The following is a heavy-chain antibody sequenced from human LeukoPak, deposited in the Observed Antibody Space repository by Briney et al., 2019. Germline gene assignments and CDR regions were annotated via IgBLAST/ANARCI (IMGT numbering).Heavy chain of an antibody. J-gene: IGHJ4*02. Sequence: AASVKVSCKASGYTFTGYYIHWVRQAPGQGLEWMGWINPNRGGTNYAQNFQGRVTMTSDTSITTVYMELSRLTSDDTSVYYCAGSVASSGHMPHHYWGQGTLVTVSS. V-gene: IGHV1-2*02. CDR2: INPNRGGT. CDR1: GYTFTGYY. CDR3: AGSVASSGHMPHHY. D-gene: IGHD5-18*01.